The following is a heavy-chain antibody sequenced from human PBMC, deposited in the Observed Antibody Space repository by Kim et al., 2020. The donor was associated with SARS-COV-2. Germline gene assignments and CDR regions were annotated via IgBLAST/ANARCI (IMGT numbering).Heavy chain of an antibody. D-gene: IGHD1-26*01. V-gene: IGHV3-23*01. J-gene: IGHJ4*02. Sequence: GGSLRLSCAASGFSFSTFEMSWGRQAPGKGLEWVSTISPNGGQTHYADSVKGRFTISRDNSQNTLYLRMNSLRVEDTAAYFCAKGSLFDWWGQGTLVTVSS. CDR2: ISPNGGQT. CDR3: AKGSLFDW. CDR1: GFSFSTFE.